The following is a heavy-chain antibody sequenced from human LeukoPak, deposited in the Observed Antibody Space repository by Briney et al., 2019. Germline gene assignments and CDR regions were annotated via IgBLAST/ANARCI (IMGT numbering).Heavy chain of an antibody. J-gene: IGHJ6*02. CDR1: GASFRGYY. Sequence: SETLSLTCAVYGASFRGYYWNWIRQPPGKGLEWIGYIYYSGSTYYNPSLKSRVTISVDTSKNQFSLKLSSVTAADTAVYYCARDQAAGTNYYYYYGMDVWGQGTTVTVSS. CDR2: IYYSGST. CDR3: ARDQAAGTNYYYYYGMDV. V-gene: IGHV4-34*09. D-gene: IGHD6-13*01.